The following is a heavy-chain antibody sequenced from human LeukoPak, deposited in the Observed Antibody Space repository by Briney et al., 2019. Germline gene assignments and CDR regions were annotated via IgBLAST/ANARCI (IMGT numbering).Heavy chain of an antibody. CDR2: IYNSGST. V-gene: IGHV4-61*01. D-gene: IGHD1-26*01. CDR1: GGSVSSGISY. J-gene: IGHJ4*02. CDR3: ARIYSGNYFDY. Sequence: SETLSLTCSVSGGSVSSGISYWSWIRQPPGEGLEWIGYIYNSGSTNYNPSLKSRVTMSVDTSKKQFSLKLSSVTAADTAVYYCARIYSGNYFDYWGQGTLVTVSS.